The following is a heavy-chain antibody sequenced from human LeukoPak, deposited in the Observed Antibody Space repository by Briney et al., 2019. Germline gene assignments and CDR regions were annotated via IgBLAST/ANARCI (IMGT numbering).Heavy chain of an antibody. CDR2: INPNSGGT. J-gene: IGHJ6*03. CDR1: GYTFTGYY. V-gene: IGHV1-2*02. CDR3: ARDDPAYYYYYYYMDV. Sequence: ASVKVSCKASGYTFTGYYMHWVRQAPGQGLEWMGWINPNSGGTNYAQKFQGRVTMTRGTSISTAYMELSRLRSDDTAVYYCARDDPAYYYYYYYMDVWGKGTTVTVSS.